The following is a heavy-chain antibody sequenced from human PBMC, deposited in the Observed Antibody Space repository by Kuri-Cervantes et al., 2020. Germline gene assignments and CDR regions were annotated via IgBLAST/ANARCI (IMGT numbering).Heavy chain of an antibody. D-gene: IGHD5-18*01. J-gene: IGHJ4*02. Sequence: SCKASGYTFTYRYLHWVRQAPGKGLEWVSGISWNSGSIGYADSVKGRFTISRDNAKNSLYLQMSSLRSEDTAVYYCARVHGYSYGQGLDYWGQGTLVTVSS. CDR3: ARVHGYSYGQGLDY. CDR2: ISWNSGSI. CDR1: GYTFTYRY. V-gene: IGHV3-9*01.